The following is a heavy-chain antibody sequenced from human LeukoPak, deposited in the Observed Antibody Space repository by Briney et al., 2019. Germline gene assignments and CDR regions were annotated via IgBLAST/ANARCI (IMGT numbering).Heavy chain of an antibody. CDR1: GDTFSSYS. CDR3: VPRWATLQPIHFDF. CDR2: IIPIFGTT. D-gene: IGHD2-15*01. V-gene: IGHV1-69*13. Sequence: VASVKVSCKASGDTFSSYSISWVRQDPGQGLEWMGGIIPIFGTTNYAQRFQDRLTISVDEFMTTAFMDLRSLRSEDTAIYYCVPRWATLQPIHFDFWGQGTLVTVSS. J-gene: IGHJ4*02.